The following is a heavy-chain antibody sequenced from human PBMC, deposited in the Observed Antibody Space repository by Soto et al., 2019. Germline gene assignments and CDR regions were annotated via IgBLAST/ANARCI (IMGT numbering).Heavy chain of an antibody. CDR3: ARSYHYYDYGMDV. CDR1: GYSFTSYW. D-gene: IGHD1-26*01. J-gene: IGHJ6*01. CDR2: IYPGDSDT. Sequence: GESLKISCIGSGYSFTSYWIGWVRQMPGKGLECMEIIYPGDSDTRYSPSFQGQVTISADKSISPAYLEWSSLKASDTAMYYCARSYHYYDYGMDVWGQGTTVTVTS. V-gene: IGHV5-51*01.